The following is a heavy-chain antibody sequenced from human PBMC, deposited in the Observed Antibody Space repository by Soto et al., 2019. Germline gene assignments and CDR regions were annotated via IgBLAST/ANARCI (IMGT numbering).Heavy chain of an antibody. Sequence: GGSLKLSSAACGVTVCRCAMSWVRQAQGKGLEWVSVISGDGDTYYADSVKGRFTISRDNSKDTRYLQMSSLRAEDTAVYYCAKDLGGRYCVNSTCNYYYGMDVWGQGTTVTSP. J-gene: IGHJ6*02. D-gene: IGHD2-15*01. V-gene: IGHV3-23*01. CDR1: GVTVCRCA. CDR2: ISGDGDT. CDR3: AKDLGGRYCVNSTCNYYYGMDV.